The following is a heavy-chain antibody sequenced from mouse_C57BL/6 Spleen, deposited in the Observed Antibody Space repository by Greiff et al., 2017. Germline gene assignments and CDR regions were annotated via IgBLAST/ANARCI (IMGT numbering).Heavy chain of an antibody. CDR1: GFTFSDYG. J-gene: IGHJ4*01. CDR2: ISRGSSTI. CDR3: AGGSGAMDY. Sequence: EVMLVESGGGLVKPGGSLKLSCAASGFTFSDYGMHWVRQAPEKGLEWVAYISRGSSTIYYADTVKGRFTISRDNAKNTLFLQMTSLRSEDTAMYYCAGGSGAMDYWGQGTSVTVSS. V-gene: IGHV5-17*01.